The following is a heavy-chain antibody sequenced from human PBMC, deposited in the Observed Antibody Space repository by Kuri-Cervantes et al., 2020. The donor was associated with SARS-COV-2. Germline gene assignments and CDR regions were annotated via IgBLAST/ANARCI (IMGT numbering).Heavy chain of an antibody. V-gene: IGHV1-69*13. Sequence: SVKVSCKASGGTFSSYAISWVRQAPGQGLEWMGGITPIFGTANYTQKFQGRVTITADESTSTAYMELSSLRSEDTAVYYCARGWSGTDYYYGMDVWGQGTTVTVSS. CDR1: GGTFSSYA. CDR3: ARGWSGTDYYYGMDV. J-gene: IGHJ6*02. D-gene: IGHD6-13*01. CDR2: ITPIFGTA.